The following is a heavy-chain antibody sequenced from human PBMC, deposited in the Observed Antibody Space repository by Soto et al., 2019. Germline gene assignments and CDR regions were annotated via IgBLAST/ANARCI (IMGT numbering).Heavy chain of an antibody. D-gene: IGHD6-6*01. CDR3: ASEGHSSSSDY. CDR1: GGSISSGDYY. Sequence: QVQLQESGPGLVKPSQTLSLTCTVSGGSISSGDYYWSWIRQPPGKGLEWIGYIYYSGSTYYNPSLQSRVTLSVDTSQTQFSLKLSSVTAADTAVYYCASEGHSSSSDYWGQGTLVTVSS. J-gene: IGHJ4*02. CDR2: IYYSGST. V-gene: IGHV4-30-4*01.